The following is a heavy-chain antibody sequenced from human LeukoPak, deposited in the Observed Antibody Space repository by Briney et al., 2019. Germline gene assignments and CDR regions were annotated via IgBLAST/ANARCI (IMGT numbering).Heavy chain of an antibody. J-gene: IGHJ4*02. CDR3: ARHDHCSGGSCWVVGY. V-gene: IGHV4-39*01. CDR1: GGSISSNDLF. CDR2: IYYSGAT. D-gene: IGHD2-15*01. Sequence: SETLSLTCTVSGGSISSNDLFWGWIRPPPGKGREWFGGIYYSGATYSSPSLESRVTISVETSKNQFSLKLSSVTAADTAVYYCARHDHCSGGSCWVVGYWGQGTLVTVSS.